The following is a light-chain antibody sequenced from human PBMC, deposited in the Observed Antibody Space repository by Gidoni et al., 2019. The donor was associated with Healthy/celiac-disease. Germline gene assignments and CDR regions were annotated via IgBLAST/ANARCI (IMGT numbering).Light chain of an antibody. V-gene: IGKV1-5*01. J-gene: IGKJ4*01. Sequence: DIQMTPSPSTLSASVGDRVTITCRASQSISSWLAWYQQKPGKAPKLLIYDASSLESGVPSRFSGSGSGTEFTLTISSLQPDDFATYYCQQYNSYSSLTFXGXTKVEIK. CDR2: DAS. CDR1: QSISSW. CDR3: QQYNSYSSLT.